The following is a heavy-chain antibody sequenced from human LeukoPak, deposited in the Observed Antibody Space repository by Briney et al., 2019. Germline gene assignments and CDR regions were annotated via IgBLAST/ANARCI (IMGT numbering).Heavy chain of an antibody. Sequence: GGSLRLSCAASGFTFDNYAMHWVRQAPGKGLEWVSHITWDGNIAYYADSVKGRFTISRDNSKNSMFLQMDRLRPDDTTLYYCAKAAERVVVPAAGFAAWGQGTLLTVSS. CDR1: GFTFDNYA. CDR2: ITWDGNIA. V-gene: IGHV3-43D*04. CDR3: AKAAERVVVPAAGFAA. D-gene: IGHD2-2*01. J-gene: IGHJ5*02.